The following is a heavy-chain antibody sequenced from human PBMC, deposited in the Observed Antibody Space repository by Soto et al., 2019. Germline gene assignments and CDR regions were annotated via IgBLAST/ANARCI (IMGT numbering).Heavy chain of an antibody. CDR2: ISSNGGTT. D-gene: IGHD1-7*01. CDR3: VRRVSGNYDY. J-gene: IGHJ4*02. V-gene: IGHV3-64*01. Sequence: EVQLAESGGGMVKPGGSLRLSCVASGFTFSSYDMHWVRQAPGKGLEYVSSISSNGGTTYYGNSVKGRFTISRDNSKTPLYLQMGSLRAEDMAVYYFVRRVSGNYDYWGQGTLVTVSS. CDR1: GFTFSSYD.